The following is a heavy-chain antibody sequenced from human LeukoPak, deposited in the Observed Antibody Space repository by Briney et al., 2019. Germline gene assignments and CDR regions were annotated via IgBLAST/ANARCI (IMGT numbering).Heavy chain of an antibody. CDR2: VDSGGNTI. CDR3: ARDLADDLRFLESHLDS. D-gene: IGHD3-3*01. Sequence: HPGGSLRLSCAASGFTFSAYDMHWVRQAPGKGLESVSYVDSGGNTIYYADSVKGRFTISRDNDKDSLYLQMHSLRAEDTAVYYCARDLADDLRFLESHLDSWGQGTLVRVSS. J-gene: IGHJ4*02. CDR1: GFTFSAYD. V-gene: IGHV3-48*03.